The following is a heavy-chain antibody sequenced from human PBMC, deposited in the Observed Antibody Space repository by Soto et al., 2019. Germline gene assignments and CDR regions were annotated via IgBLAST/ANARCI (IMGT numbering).Heavy chain of an antibody. CDR2: ISYDGSNK. D-gene: IGHD3-9*01. V-gene: IGHV3-30-3*01. J-gene: IGHJ6*02. CDR3: ARGPLILTGYYGMDV. Sequence: QVQLVESGGGVVQPGRSLRLSCVASGFSFSSYAMHWVRQAPGKGLEWVAAISYDGSNKYYADSVKGRFTISRDNSKNTLYLQMNRLRVEDTAVYYCARGPLILTGYYGMDVWGQGTTGTVSS. CDR1: GFSFSSYA.